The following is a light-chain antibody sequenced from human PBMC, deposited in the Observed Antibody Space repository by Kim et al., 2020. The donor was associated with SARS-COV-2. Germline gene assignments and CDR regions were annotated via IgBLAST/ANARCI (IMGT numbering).Light chain of an antibody. CDR2: GAS. J-gene: IGKJ4*01. CDR3: QQYHDWPLT. V-gene: IGKV3-15*01. CDR1: QSVSSN. Sequence: EIVMTQSPATLSVSPGERATLSCRASQSVSSNLAWYQLKPGQAPRLLIYGASTRATGFPARFSGSGSGTEFSLTISSLQSEDFAVYYCQQYHDWPLTFGGGTKVDIK.